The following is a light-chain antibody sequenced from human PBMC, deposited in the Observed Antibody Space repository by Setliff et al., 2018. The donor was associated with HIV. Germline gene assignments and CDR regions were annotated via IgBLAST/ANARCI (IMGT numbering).Light chain of an antibody. J-gene: IGLJ3*02. V-gene: IGLV6-57*01. CDR3: QSYDSDIVV. Sequence: NFMLTQPHSVSESPGKTVTISCTRSSGSVASNYVQWYLQRPGSSPTTVIYEDDKRPSGVPDRFSGSLDTSSNSAALTISGLKAEDEAEYYCQSYDSDIVVFGGGT. CDR1: SGSVASNY. CDR2: EDD.